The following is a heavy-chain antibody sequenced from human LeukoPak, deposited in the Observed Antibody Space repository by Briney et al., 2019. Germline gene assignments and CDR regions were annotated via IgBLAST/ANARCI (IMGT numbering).Heavy chain of an antibody. Sequence: SETLSLTCTVSGGSISSYYWSWIRQPPGKGLEWIGYIYYSGSTNYNPSLKSRVTISVDTSKNQFSLKLSSVTAADTAVYYCARTRGDSSGYYYWGQGTLVTVSS. CDR3: ARTRGDSSGYYY. D-gene: IGHD3-22*01. J-gene: IGHJ4*02. CDR2: IYYSGST. CDR1: GGSISSYY. V-gene: IGHV4-59*12.